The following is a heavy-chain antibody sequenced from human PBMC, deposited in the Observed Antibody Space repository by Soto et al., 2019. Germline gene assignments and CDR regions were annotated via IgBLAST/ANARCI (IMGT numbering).Heavy chain of an antibody. J-gene: IGHJ6*01. V-gene: IGHV4-59*01. Sequence: QVQLQESGPGLVKPSETLSLTCTVSGDSISAYYWSWIRQPPGKGLEWIGHIYNSGFTNYNPSLEGRVTISVDTSRNYFSLKVRSVTTADTAVYYCARLERTVTGYYYYYGVDVW. CDR1: GDSISAYY. CDR3: ARLERTVTGYYYYYGVDV. CDR2: IYNSGFT. D-gene: IGHD4-17*01.